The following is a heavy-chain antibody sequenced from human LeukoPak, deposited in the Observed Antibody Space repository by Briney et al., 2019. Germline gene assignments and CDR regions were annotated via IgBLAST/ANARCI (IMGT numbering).Heavy chain of an antibody. D-gene: IGHD3-22*01. V-gene: IGHV3-9*01. CDR3: AKDRGLSEITMMHFDY. CDR2: ISWNSGSI. J-gene: IGHJ4*02. Sequence: GGSLRLSCAASGFTFDDYAMHWVRQAPGKGLEWVSGISWNSGSIGYADSVKGRFTISRDNAKNSLYLQMNSLRAEDTALYYCAKDRGLSEITMMHFDYWGQGTLVTVSS. CDR1: GFTFDDYA.